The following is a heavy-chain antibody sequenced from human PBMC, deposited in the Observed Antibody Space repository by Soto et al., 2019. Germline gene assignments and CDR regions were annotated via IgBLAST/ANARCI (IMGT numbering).Heavy chain of an antibody. J-gene: IGHJ5*02. D-gene: IGHD7-27*01. Sequence: ASVKVSCKASGGTFSSYAISWVRQAPGQGLEWMGGIIPIFGTANYAQKFQGRVTITADESKNTAYMEMSSLRSEDTAVYYCARVGGKNQLTGDNWFDTWGQGTLVTVSS. CDR1: GGTFSSYA. CDR3: ARVGGKNQLTGDNWFDT. CDR2: IIPIFGTA. V-gene: IGHV1-69*13.